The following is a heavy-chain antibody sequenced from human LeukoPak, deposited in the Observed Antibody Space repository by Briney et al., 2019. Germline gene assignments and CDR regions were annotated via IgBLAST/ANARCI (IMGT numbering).Heavy chain of an antibody. CDR1: GDSVSSNSAA. V-gene: IGHV6-1*01. CDR3: ARDVYRDYYGSGSYDRAYYYYGMDV. D-gene: IGHD3-10*01. J-gene: IGHJ6*02. CDR2: TYYRSKWYN. Sequence: SQTLSLTCAISGDSVSSNSAAWHWIRQSPSRGLEWLGRTYYRSKWYNDYAVSVKSRITINPDTSKNQFSLQLNSVTPEDTAVYYCARDVYRDYYGSGSYDRAYYYYGMDVWGQGTTVTVSS.